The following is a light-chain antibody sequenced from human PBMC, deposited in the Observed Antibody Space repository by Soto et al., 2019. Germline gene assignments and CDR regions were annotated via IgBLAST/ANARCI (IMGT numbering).Light chain of an antibody. CDR2: GNS. Sequence: QSVLTQPPSVSGAPGQRVTISCTGSSSNIGAGYDVHWYQQLPGTAPKLLIYGNSNRPSGVPDRFSGSKSGTSASLAITGLQAEEAADYYCQSYDSSLSGYVFGTGTKVTVL. CDR3: QSYDSSLSGYV. V-gene: IGLV1-40*01. CDR1: SSNIGAGYD. J-gene: IGLJ1*01.